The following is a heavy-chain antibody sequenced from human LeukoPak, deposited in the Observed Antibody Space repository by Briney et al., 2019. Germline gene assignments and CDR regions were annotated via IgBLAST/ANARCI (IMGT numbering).Heavy chain of an antibody. D-gene: IGHD4-17*01. J-gene: IGHJ5*02. V-gene: IGHV1-18*01. CDR2: ISPYNGNT. Sequence: ASVKVSCKASDTFTSYGINWVRQAPGQGLEWMGWISPYNGNTKYAEKIQRRVTITTDTSTSTAYMELRSLSSGDTAVYYCARDQRGYGDSSGASKWIDPWGQGTLVTVSS. CDR1: DTFTSYG. CDR3: ARDQRGYGDSSGASKWIDP.